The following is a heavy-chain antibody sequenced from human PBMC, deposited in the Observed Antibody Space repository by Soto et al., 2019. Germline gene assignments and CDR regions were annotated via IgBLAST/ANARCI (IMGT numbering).Heavy chain of an antibody. J-gene: IGHJ4*02. Sequence: QVQLVQSGAEVKKPGASVKVSCKASGYTFTSYGISWVRQAPGQGLEWMGWLSTNNGNTNYAQKLQGRVTMPTDTSASTAYMELRSLSADDTAGYYCVTAMVSYWGQGTLVTVSS. D-gene: IGHD3-10*01. CDR2: LSTNNGNT. V-gene: IGHV1-18*01. CDR1: GYTFTSYG. CDR3: VTAMVSY.